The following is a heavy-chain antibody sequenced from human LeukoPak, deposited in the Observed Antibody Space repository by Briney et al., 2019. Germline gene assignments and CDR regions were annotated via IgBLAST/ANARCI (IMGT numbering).Heavy chain of an antibody. V-gene: IGHV3-30-3*01. CDR3: ARDFGYYDILTGYYFDY. D-gene: IGHD3-9*01. Sequence: GGSLRLSCAASGFTFSSYAMHWVRQAPGKGLEWVAVISYDGSNKYYADSVKGRFTISRDNSKNTLYLQMNSLRAEDTAVYYCARDFGYYDILTGYYFDYWGQGTLVTVSS. CDR2: ISYDGSNK. J-gene: IGHJ4*02. CDR1: GFTFSSYA.